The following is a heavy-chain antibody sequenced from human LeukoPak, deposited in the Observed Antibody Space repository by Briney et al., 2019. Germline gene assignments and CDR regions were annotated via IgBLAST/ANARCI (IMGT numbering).Heavy chain of an antibody. J-gene: IGHJ3*02. CDR1: GYTFTSYY. CDR3: ARERRPYYDFWSGYYHDAFDI. Sequence: ASVKVSCKASGYTFTSYYMHWVRQAPGQGLEWMGWISAYNGNTNYAQKLQGRVTMTTDTSTSTAYMELRSLRSDDTAVYYCARERRPYYDFWSGYYHDAFDIWGQGTMVTVSS. D-gene: IGHD3-3*01. V-gene: IGHV1-18*04. CDR2: ISAYNGNT.